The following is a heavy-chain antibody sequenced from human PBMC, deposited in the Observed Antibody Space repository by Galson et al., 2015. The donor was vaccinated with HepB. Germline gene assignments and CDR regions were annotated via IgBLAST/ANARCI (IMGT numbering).Heavy chain of an antibody. Sequence: SLRLSCAASGFTFSDYYMAWIRQAPGKGLEWISYISHNTLYTNYAGTVKGRFTISRDNVKNSMYLQMNSLGAEDTAVYYCVRVADSDYGDHTHFDYWGQGTLVTVSS. V-gene: IGHV3-11*06. CDR3: VRVADSDYGDHTHFDY. J-gene: IGHJ4*02. CDR1: GFTFSDYY. D-gene: IGHD4-17*01. CDR2: ISHNTLYT.